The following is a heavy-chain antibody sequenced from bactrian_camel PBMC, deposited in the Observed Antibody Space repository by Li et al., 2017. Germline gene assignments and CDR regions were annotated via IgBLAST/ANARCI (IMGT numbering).Heavy chain of an antibody. CDR3: AACRECNGGTCNGNFLY. V-gene: IGHV3S60*01. Sequence: HVQLVESGGGSVQAGGSLKLSCQTSGFAFDDSDVGWYRQEPSACVLISSLLVDGTTYYADSVKGRFTISRDTAKNTVYLEMNMLKPEDTAMYYCAACRECNGGTCNGNFLYWGQGTQVTGS. CDR1: GFAFDDSD. CDR2: LLVDGTT. J-gene: IGHJ4*01. D-gene: IGHD7*01.